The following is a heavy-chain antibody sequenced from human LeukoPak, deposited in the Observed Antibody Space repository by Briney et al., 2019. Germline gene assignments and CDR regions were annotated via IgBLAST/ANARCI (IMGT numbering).Heavy chain of an antibody. D-gene: IGHD4-23*01. J-gene: IGHJ4*02. Sequence: GGSLRLSCAASGFTFNNFGMHWVRRAPGKGLEWVSFIGYEGVHKYYADSVKGRFTISKDNSKATLYLQMNSLRPEDTAVYYCAKDLHGGYSSDYWGQGTLVTVFS. V-gene: IGHV3-30*02. CDR1: GFTFNNFG. CDR2: IGYEGVHK. CDR3: AKDLHGGYSSDY.